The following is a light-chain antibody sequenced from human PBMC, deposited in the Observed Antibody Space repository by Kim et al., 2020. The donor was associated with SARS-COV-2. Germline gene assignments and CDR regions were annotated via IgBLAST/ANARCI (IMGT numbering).Light chain of an antibody. CDR1: NIETKS. Sequence: APGETARMTEGGNNIETKSVHWYQQKPGQAPMLVIYFDSDRPSGIPVRFSGSNSGNTASLTISRVEAADEANYYCQVWDGSSDHVVFGGVTKLTVL. V-gene: IGLV3-21*04. CDR2: FDS. CDR3: QVWDGSSDHVV. J-gene: IGLJ2*01.